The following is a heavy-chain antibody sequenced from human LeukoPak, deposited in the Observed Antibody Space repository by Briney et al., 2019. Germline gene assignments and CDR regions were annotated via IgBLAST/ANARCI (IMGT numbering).Heavy chain of an antibody. V-gene: IGHV1-2*02. CDR1: GYTFTGYY. CDR2: INPNSGVT. Sequence: ASVKVSCKASGYTFTGYYIHWVRQAPGQGLEWMGWINPNSGVTIYAQKFEGRVTMTRDTSISTAYMELSRLTSDDTAVYYCARGQDDFWPGDWFDPWGQGTLVTVSS. D-gene: IGHD3-3*01. CDR3: ARGQDDFWPGDWFDP. J-gene: IGHJ5*02.